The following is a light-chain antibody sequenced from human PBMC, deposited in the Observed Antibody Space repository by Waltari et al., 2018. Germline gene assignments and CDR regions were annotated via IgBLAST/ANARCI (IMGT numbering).Light chain of an antibody. Sequence: DIQLTPSPSSLSASVGASVTITCRASHSISTYLNWYQQKPGKPPKLLIYAASSLQSGVPSSFSGSGSGTDFTLTISSLQPEDFATYYCQQSYSTPPTFGQGTRLEIK. V-gene: IGKV1-39*01. CDR1: HSISTY. J-gene: IGKJ5*01. CDR3: QQSYSTPPT. CDR2: AAS.